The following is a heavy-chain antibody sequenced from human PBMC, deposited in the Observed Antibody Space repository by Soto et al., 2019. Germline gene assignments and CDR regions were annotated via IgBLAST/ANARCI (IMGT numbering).Heavy chain of an antibody. J-gene: IGHJ3*02. CDR2: IYTSGST. CDR1: GGSISSYY. V-gene: IGHV4-4*07. CDR3: ARDRITLANDAFDI. D-gene: IGHD3-10*01. Sequence: PSETLSLTCTVSGGSISSYYWSWIRQPAGKGLEWIGRIYTSGSTNYNPSLKSRVTMSVDTSKNQSSLNLSSVTAAADTAVYYCARDRITLANDAFDIWGQGTLVTVSS.